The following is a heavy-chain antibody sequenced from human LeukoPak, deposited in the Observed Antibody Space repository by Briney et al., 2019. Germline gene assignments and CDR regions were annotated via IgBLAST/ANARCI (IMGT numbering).Heavy chain of an antibody. CDR3: TRDLNHDSSG. Sequence: GGPLRLSCADSGVTFSNYAMSWVCQAPGKGLEWVSSISDSGGSTYYADSVKGRFTISRDNSKNTLYLQMNSLRAEDTGVYYCTRDLNHDSSGWGQGTLVTVSS. V-gene: IGHV3-23*01. CDR1: GVTFSNYA. D-gene: IGHD3-22*01. CDR2: ISDSGGST. J-gene: IGHJ4*02.